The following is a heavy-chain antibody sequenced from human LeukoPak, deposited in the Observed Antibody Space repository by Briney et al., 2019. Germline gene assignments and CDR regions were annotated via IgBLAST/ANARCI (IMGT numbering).Heavy chain of an antibody. V-gene: IGHV4-34*01. CDR3: ARLMWGSYYYYGMDV. CDR1: GGSFSGYY. CDR2: INHSGST. J-gene: IGHJ6*02. D-gene: IGHD1-26*01. Sequence: PSGTLSLTCAVYGGSFSGYYWSWIRQPPGKGLEWIGEINHSGSTNYNPSLKSRVTISVDTSKNQFSLKLSSVTAADTAVYYCARLMWGSYYYYGMDVWGQGTTVTVSS.